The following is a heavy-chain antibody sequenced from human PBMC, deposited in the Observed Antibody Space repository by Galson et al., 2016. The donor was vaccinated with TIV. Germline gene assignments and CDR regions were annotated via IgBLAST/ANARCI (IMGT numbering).Heavy chain of an antibody. CDR1: GFTFSVYN. CDR2: ASTTSSLI. Sequence: SLRLSCAASGFTFSVYNMNWVRQAPGKGLEWISYASTTSSLIYYADSVRGRFTISRDKAKNSLYLQMNSLRADDTAVYYCAREGRDGYNPYFDYWGQGTLVTVSS. CDR3: AREGRDGYNPYFDY. V-gene: IGHV3-21*05. D-gene: IGHD5-24*01. J-gene: IGHJ4*02.